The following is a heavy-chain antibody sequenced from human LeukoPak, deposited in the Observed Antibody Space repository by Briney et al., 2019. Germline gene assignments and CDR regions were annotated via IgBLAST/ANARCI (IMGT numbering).Heavy chain of an antibody. CDR3: AKPGYCSSTSCHTGLGAFDI. V-gene: IGHV3-23*01. CDR1: GFTFSSYA. J-gene: IGHJ3*02. Sequence: PGGSLRLSCAASGFTFSSYAMSWVRQAPGKGVEWVSAISGSGGSTYYADSVKGRFTISRDNSKNTLYLQMNSLRAEDTAVYYCAKPGYCSSTSCHTGLGAFDIWGQGTMVTVSS. D-gene: IGHD2-2*02. CDR2: ISGSGGST.